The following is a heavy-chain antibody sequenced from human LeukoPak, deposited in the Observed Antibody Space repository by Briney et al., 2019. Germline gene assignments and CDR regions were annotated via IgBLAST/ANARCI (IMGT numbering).Heavy chain of an antibody. D-gene: IGHD3-10*01. CDR2: IYPGDSDT. Sequence: GESLKISCKGSGYSFTSYWIGWVRQMPGKGLEWMGIIYPGDSDTRYSPSFQGQVTISADKSISTAYLQWSSLKAADTAVYYCARDPEYGSGSYYNQLTWFDPWGQGTLVTVSS. CDR1: GYSFTSYW. V-gene: IGHV5-51*01. CDR3: ARDPEYGSGSYYNQLTWFDP. J-gene: IGHJ5*02.